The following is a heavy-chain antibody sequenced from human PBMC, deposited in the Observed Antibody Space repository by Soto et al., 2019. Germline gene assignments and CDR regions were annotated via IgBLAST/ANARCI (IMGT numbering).Heavy chain of an antibody. V-gene: IGHV4-59*01. CDR1: GDSFSDYY. CDR2: VFHSATT. Sequence: QVQLQESGPGLVKPSGTLTLTYTVSGDSFSDYYWNWIRQVPGKGLEWIGFVFHSATTSYNPSLKTRVAISDDTSKKQFSLRLTSVTAADTAIYYCARGHYSSGWPIDHWGQGILVTVSS. D-gene: IGHD6-19*01. J-gene: IGHJ4*02. CDR3: ARGHYSSGWPIDH.